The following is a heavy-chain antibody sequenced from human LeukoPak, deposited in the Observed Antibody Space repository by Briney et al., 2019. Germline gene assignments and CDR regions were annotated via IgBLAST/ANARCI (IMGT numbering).Heavy chain of an antibody. D-gene: IGHD2-2*01. CDR2: ISSSGSTI. J-gene: IGHJ4*02. Sequence: PGGSLRLSCAASGFTFSNYAMSWVRQAPGKGLEWLSYISSSGSTIYYADSVKGRFTISRDNAKNSLYLQVNSLRVDDTALYYCARETDSTLFDYWGQGTLVTVSS. CDR3: ARETDSTLFDY. V-gene: IGHV3-48*03. CDR1: GFTFSNYA.